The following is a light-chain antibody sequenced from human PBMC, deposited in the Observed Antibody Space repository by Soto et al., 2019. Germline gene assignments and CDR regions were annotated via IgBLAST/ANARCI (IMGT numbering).Light chain of an antibody. J-gene: IGKJ1*01. CDR1: QSVSSN. CDR3: QQYNNCPPCT. V-gene: IGKV3D-15*01. CDR2: GAF. Sequence: EIVMTQSPVTLSVSPGERATLSCRASQSVSSNVAWDQQQPGQAPTLLLYGAFTRATGIPGRFSGSGSGTEFTLTISSLQSEDFAVYYCQQYNNCPPCTFGQGTKVDIK.